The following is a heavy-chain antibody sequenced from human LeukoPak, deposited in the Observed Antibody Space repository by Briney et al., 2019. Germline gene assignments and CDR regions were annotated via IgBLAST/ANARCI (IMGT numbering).Heavy chain of an antibody. Sequence: GGSLRLSCAASVFTVTANSMNWVRQAPGKGLEWVSHVSSGGDAFYADSVKGRFTISRDTSKNTVFLQVDSLRAEDTAVYYCAKFGDHMPDAFDIWGQGTMVTVAA. D-gene: IGHD4-17*01. CDR1: VFTVTANS. V-gene: IGHV3-53*01. CDR2: VSSGGDA. J-gene: IGHJ3*02. CDR3: AKFGDHMPDAFDI.